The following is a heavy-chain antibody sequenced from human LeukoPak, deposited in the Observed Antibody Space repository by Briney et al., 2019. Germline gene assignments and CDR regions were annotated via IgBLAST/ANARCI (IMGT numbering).Heavy chain of an antibody. CDR2: INTNTGNP. V-gene: IGHV7-4-1*02. Sequence: ASVKVSCKASGYTFTSYAMNWVRQAPGQGLEWMGWINTNTGNPTYAQGFTGRFVFSLDTSVSTAYLQISSLKAEDTAVYYCASSPVAGTESDYFDYWGQGTLVTVSS. D-gene: IGHD6-19*01. CDR3: ASSPVAGTESDYFDY. CDR1: GYTFTSYA. J-gene: IGHJ4*02.